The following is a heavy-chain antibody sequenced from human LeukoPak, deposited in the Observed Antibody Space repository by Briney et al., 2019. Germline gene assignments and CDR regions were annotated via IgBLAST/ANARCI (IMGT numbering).Heavy chain of an antibody. V-gene: IGHV3-30*19. CDR1: GFTFSSYG. D-gene: IGHD2-2*01. J-gene: IGHJ4*02. CDR3: ARDRSCRSTRCYDFDY. Sequence: PGGSLRLSCAASGFTFSSYGMHWVRQAPGKGLEWVAVISYDGSNKYYADSVKGRFTISRDNSKNTLYLQMNSLRAEDTAVYYCARDRSCRSTRCYDFDYWGQGTLVTVSS. CDR2: ISYDGSNK.